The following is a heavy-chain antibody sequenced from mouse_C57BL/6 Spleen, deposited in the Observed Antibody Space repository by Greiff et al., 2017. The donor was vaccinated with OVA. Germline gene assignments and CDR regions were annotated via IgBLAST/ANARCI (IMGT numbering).Heavy chain of an antibody. D-gene: IGHD2-1*01. J-gene: IGHJ2*01. Sequence: VQLQQPGAELVKPGASVKLSCKASGYTFTSYWMQWVKQRPGQGLEWIGEIDPSDSYTNYNQKFNGKATLTVDTSSSTAYMQLSSLRSEDAAVYYCGLLDYWGQGTTLTVSS. CDR2: IDPSDSYT. CDR1: GYTFTSYW. CDR3: GLLDY. V-gene: IGHV1-50*01.